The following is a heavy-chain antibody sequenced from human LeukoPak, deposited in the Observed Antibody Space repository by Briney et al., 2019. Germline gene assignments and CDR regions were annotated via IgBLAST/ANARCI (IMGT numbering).Heavy chain of an antibody. D-gene: IGHD1-26*01. CDR3: ARMYSGTSYYFDY. Sequence: PSETLSPTCSVSGVSISTYYWIWIRQPPAKGLEWMGFFSYSGSTKYNPSLKSRVTMSVDTSKNQFSLKLNSVTAADTAVYYCARMYSGTSYYFDYWGQGTLVTVSS. CDR1: GVSISTYY. V-gene: IGHV4-59*01. CDR2: FSYSGST. J-gene: IGHJ4*02.